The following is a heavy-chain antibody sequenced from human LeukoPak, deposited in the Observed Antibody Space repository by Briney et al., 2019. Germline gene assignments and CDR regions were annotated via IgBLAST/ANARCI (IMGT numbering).Heavy chain of an antibody. CDR2: IIPTSGTV. Sequence: GASVKVSCKASGGTFSSHAIAWVRQAPGQGPEWMGGIIPTSGTVHYAQKFQGRVTITTDESTHTAFMELSSLTSDDTAVYFCARGLQYQLLKALGYYYMDVCGEGTTVTVSS. CDR3: ARGLQYQLLKALGYYYMDV. CDR1: GGTFSSHA. V-gene: IGHV1-69*05. J-gene: IGHJ6*03. D-gene: IGHD2-2*01.